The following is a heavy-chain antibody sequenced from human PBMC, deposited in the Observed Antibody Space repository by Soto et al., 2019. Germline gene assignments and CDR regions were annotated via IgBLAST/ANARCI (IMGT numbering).Heavy chain of an antibody. J-gene: IGHJ4*02. V-gene: IGHV3-23*01. CDR2: ISGSGGST. CDR3: AKGPTLWSQFDY. D-gene: IGHD3-10*01. Sequence: EVQLLESGGGLVQPGGSLRLSCAASGFTFTSYAMGWVRQAPGKGLECVSVISGSGGSTYYADSVKGRFSISRDNSKNTLYLQMNSLRAEDTALYYCAKGPTLWSQFDYWGQGTLLTVSS. CDR1: GFTFTSYA.